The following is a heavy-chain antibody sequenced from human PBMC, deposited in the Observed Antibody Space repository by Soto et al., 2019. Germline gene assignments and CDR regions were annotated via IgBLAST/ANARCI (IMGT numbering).Heavy chain of an antibody. CDR3: ARGPSDYYDSSVPY. V-gene: IGHV1-3*01. CDR2: INAGNGNT. D-gene: IGHD3-22*01. Sequence: GASVKVSCKASGYTFTSYAMHWVRQAPGQRLEWMGWINAGNGNTKYSQKFQGRVTITRDTSASTAYMELSSLRSEDTAVYYCARGPSDYYDSSVPYWGQGTLVTVSS. J-gene: IGHJ4*02. CDR1: GYTFTSYA.